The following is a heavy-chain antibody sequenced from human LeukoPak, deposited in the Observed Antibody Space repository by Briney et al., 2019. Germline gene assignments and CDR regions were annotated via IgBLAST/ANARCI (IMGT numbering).Heavy chain of an antibody. D-gene: IGHD2-15*01. Sequence: GGSLRLSCAASGFTVSSNYMSWVRQAPGKGLEWVSSISGSGGSTYYADSVKGRFTISRDNSKNTLYVQMNSLRAEDTAVYYCTKDLTERCSGGSCYSGLDYWGQGTLVTVSS. CDR2: ISGSGGST. CDR1: GFTVSSNY. V-gene: IGHV3-23*01. J-gene: IGHJ4*02. CDR3: TKDLTERCSGGSCYSGLDY.